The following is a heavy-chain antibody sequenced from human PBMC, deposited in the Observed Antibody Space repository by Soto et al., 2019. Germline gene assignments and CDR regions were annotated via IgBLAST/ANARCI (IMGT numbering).Heavy chain of an antibody. CDR1: GFTFSSYG. V-gene: IGHV3-33*01. Sequence: QVQLVESGGGVVQPGRSLRLSCAASGFTFSSYGMHWVRQAPGKGLEWVAVIWYDGSNKYYADSVKGRFTISRDNSKNTLYLQMNSLRAEDTAVYYCARDTCSSTSCYFDYWGQGTLVTVSS. J-gene: IGHJ4*02. D-gene: IGHD2-2*01. CDR3: ARDTCSSTSCYFDY. CDR2: IWYDGSNK.